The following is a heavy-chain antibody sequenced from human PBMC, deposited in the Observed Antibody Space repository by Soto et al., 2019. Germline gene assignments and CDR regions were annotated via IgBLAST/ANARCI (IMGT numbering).Heavy chain of an antibody. V-gene: IGHV3-66*01. CDR1: GFTVSSNY. CDR2: IYSGGST. J-gene: IGHJ4*02. Sequence: PGGSLRLSCAASGFTVSSNYMSWVRQAPGKGLEWVSVIYSGGSTYYADSVKGRFTISRDNSKNTLYLQMNSLRAEDTAVYYCARSETSTFGDYWGQGTLVTVSS. CDR3: ARSETSTFGDY. D-gene: IGHD3-10*02.